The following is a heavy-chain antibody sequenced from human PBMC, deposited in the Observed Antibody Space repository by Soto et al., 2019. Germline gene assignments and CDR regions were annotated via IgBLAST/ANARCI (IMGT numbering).Heavy chain of an antibody. D-gene: IGHD3-22*01. J-gene: IGHJ5*02. V-gene: IGHV1-69*12. CDR3: ARGSDYDSGGYYYSWFDP. CDR2: IIPIFGTA. Sequence: QVQLVQSGAEVKKPGSSVKVSCKASGGTFSSYAISWVRQAPGQGLEWMGGIIPIFGTANYAQKFQGRVTITADESTSTAYMELSSLRSEDTAVYYCARGSDYDSGGYYYSWFDPWGQGTLVTVSS. CDR1: GGTFSSYA.